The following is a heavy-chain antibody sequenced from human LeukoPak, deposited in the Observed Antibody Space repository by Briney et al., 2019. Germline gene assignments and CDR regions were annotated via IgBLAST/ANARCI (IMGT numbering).Heavy chain of an antibody. Sequence: SETLSLTCTVSGGSISSGGYYWSWIRQHPGKGLEWIGYIYYSGSTYYNPPLKSRVTISVDTSKNQFSLKLSSVTAADTAVYYCARDLGPSDAFDIWGQGTMVTVSS. V-gene: IGHV4-31*03. J-gene: IGHJ3*02. CDR2: IYYSGST. CDR1: GGSISSGGYY. CDR3: ARDLGPSDAFDI.